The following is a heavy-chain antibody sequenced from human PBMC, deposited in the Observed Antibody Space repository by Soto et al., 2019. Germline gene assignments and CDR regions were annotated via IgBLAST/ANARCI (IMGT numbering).Heavy chain of an antibody. CDR3: AGLPSVYSNFALNWFDP. CDR2: IIPIFGTA. Sequence: SVKVSCKASGGTFSSYAISWVRQAPGQGLEWMGGIIPIFGTANYAQKFQGRVTITADESTSTAYMELSSLRSEDTAVYYCAGLPSVYSNFALNWFDPWGQGTLVTVSS. D-gene: IGHD4-4*01. J-gene: IGHJ5*02. CDR1: GGTFSSYA. V-gene: IGHV1-69*13.